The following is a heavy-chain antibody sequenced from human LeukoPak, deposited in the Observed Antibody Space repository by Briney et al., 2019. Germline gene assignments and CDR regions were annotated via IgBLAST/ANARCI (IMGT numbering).Heavy chain of an antibody. CDR1: AGSIRNYY. CDR3: ARETLEGRFDP. Sequence: SETLSLTCNISAGSIRNYYWTWFRQPPGKGLEWIGYVYYSGSTNYNPSLKSRVTISMDTSKNQFSLKLSSVTAADTAVYYCARETLEGRFDPWGQGILVTVSS. D-gene: IGHD1-1*01. CDR2: VYYSGST. V-gene: IGHV4-59*01. J-gene: IGHJ5*02.